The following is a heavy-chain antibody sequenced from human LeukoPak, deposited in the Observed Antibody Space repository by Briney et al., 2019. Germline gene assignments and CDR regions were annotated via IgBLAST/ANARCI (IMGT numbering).Heavy chain of an antibody. CDR3: ATNFVVGATVYYFDD. J-gene: IGHJ4*02. D-gene: IGHD1-26*01. CDR2: IYYSGST. Sequence: SETLSLTCTVSGGSISGISYYWGWIRQPPGKGLEWIGSIYYSGSTYYNPSLKSRVTISVDTSKNQFSLRLSSVTAADTAVYYCATNFVVGATVYYFDDWGQGTLVTVSS. CDR1: GGSISGISYY. V-gene: IGHV4-39*01.